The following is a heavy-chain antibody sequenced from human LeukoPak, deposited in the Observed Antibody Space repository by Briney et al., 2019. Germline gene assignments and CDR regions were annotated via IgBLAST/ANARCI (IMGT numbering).Heavy chain of an antibody. Sequence: SETLSHTCTVSGGSISSYYWSWIRQPPGKGLEWIGYIYYSGSTNYNPSLKSRVTISVDTSKNQFSLKLSSVTAADTAVYYCARGTVTTGPYFQHWGQGTLVTVSS. CDR2: IYYSGST. D-gene: IGHD4-17*01. CDR1: GGSISSYY. CDR3: ARGTVTTGPYFQH. J-gene: IGHJ1*01. V-gene: IGHV4-59*01.